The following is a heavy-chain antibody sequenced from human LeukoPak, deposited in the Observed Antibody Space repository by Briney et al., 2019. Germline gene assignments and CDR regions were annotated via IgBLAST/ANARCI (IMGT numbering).Heavy chain of an antibody. V-gene: IGHV3-23*01. Sequence: GGSLRLSCAAYGFTFSSHVMGSVRQAPGKGLEWDSAISGSGGSTYYADSVKGRFTISRDNSKNTLYRQMNSLRAGDTAVYYCAKITVVAPGAFDNWGQGTLVTVSS. CDR3: AKITVVAPGAFDN. J-gene: IGHJ3*02. CDR2: ISGSGGST. D-gene: IGHD2-15*01. CDR1: GFTFSSHV.